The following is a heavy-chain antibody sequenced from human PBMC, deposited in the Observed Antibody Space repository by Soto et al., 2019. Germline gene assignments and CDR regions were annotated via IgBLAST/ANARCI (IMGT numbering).Heavy chain of an antibody. CDR2: IYYSGST. CDR3: ARHHARVGEILPIWFDP. D-gene: IGHD3-10*01. V-gene: IGHV4-39*01. J-gene: IGHJ5*02. CDR1: GGSISSSSYY. Sequence: LSLTCTVSGGSISSSSYYWGWIRQPPGKGLEWIGSIYYSGSTYYNPSLKSRVTISVDTSKNQFSLKLSSVTAADTAVYYCARHHARVGEILPIWFDPWDQGTLVTVS.